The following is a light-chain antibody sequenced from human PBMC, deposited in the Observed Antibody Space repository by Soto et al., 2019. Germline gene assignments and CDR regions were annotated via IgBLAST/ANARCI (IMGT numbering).Light chain of an antibody. Sequence: DIQMTQSPSTLSASVGDRVTITCRASRNIGSWLAWYQQKAGKAPNLPIYRASILETGVPSRFTGSASGTEFTLTISSLQPDDFATYYCQQHSNYPITFGGGTKVDIK. CDR2: RAS. J-gene: IGKJ4*01. CDR3: QQHSNYPIT. CDR1: RNIGSW. V-gene: IGKV1-5*03.